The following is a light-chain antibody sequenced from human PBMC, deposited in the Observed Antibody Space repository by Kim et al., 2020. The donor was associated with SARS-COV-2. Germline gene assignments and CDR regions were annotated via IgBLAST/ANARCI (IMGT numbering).Light chain of an antibody. CDR1: QSICSY. J-gene: IGKJ2*01. Sequence: SASGGGRSTITCRATQSICSYLHWYQQTPGKAPKHLLDAASSLESGVPSRFRGSGSGTDFTRTISSLQPEDFATYSCQQSYRTPYTFGQGTKLEI. CDR3: QQSYRTPYT. CDR2: AAS. V-gene: IGKV1-39*01.